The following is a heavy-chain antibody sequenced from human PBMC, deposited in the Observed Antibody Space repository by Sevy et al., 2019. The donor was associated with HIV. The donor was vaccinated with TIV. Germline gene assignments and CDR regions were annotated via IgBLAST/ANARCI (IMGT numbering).Heavy chain of an antibody. CDR3: ATAEPPCSGGTCYDFDY. Sequence: ASVKVSCKTSGHTFNAYYTHWVRQAPGQGLEWMAWINPNNGDTNYAQKFQGRVTITSDTSISTSYMELSRLTADDTGIYYCATAEPPCSGGTCYDFDYWGQGTLVTVSS. CDR2: INPNNGDT. CDR1: GHTFNAYY. J-gene: IGHJ4*02. D-gene: IGHD2-15*01. V-gene: IGHV1-2*02.